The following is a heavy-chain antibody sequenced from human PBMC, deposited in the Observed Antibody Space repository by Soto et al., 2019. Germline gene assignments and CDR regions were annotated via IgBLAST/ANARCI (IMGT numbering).Heavy chain of an antibody. Sequence: QVQLVESGGGVVQPGRSLRLSCAASGFTFNNYGMHWARQAPGKGLEWVAAISNDGSDKYYADSVKGRLTISRDNSKNTVFLQMSSLRAEDTAVYNCAKDQARAASHGIDWGQGTMVTVSS. J-gene: IGHJ3*01. V-gene: IGHV3-30*18. CDR2: ISNDGSDK. CDR1: GFTFNNYG. CDR3: AKDQARAASHGID. D-gene: IGHD6-13*01.